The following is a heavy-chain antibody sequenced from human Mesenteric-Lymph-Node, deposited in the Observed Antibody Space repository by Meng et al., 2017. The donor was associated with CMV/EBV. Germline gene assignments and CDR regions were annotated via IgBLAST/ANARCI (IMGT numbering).Heavy chain of an antibody. D-gene: IGHD5-24*01. CDR3: ARLEYGRDGYNNY. J-gene: IGHJ4*02. CDR2: ISSSSSYI. CDR1: GFTFSSYW. V-gene: IGHV3-21*01. Sequence: GGSLRLSCAASGFTFSSYWMHWVRQAPGKGLEWVSSISSSSSYIYYADSVKGRFTISRDNAKNSLYLQMNSLRAEDTAVYYCARLEYGRDGYNNYWGQGTLVTVSS.